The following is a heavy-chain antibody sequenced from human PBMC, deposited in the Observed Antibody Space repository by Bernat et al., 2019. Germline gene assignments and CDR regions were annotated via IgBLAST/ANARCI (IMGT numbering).Heavy chain of an antibody. J-gene: IGHJ4*02. D-gene: IGHD6-19*01. Sequence: QLQLQESGPGLVKPSETLSLTCTVSGGSISSSSYYWGWIRQPPGKGLEWIGSIYYSGSTYNNPSLKSRVTISVDTSKNQFSLKLSSVTAADTAVYYCARSIAVADTFDYWGQGTLVTVSS. CDR3: ARSIAVADTFDY. CDR1: GGSISSSSYY. CDR2: IYYSGST. V-gene: IGHV4-39*01.